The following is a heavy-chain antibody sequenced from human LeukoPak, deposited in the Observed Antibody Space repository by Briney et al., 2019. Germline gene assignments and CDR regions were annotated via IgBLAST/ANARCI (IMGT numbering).Heavy chain of an antibody. J-gene: IGHJ4*02. CDR2: IYYSGST. CDR1: GGSISSYY. D-gene: IGHD6-13*01. V-gene: IGHV4-59*01. Sequence: PSETLSLTCTVSGGSISSYYWSWVRQPPGKGLEWIGYIYYSGSTNYNPSLKSRVTTSVDTSKNQFSLKLSSVTAADTAVYYCATGYSSSWYPPFAYWGQGTLVTVSS. CDR3: ATGYSSSWYPPFAY.